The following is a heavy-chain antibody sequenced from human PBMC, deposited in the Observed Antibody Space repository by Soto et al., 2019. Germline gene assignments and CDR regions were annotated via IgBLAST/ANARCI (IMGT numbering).Heavy chain of an antibody. CDR3: AKDGQQQLASCFDY. CDR1: GFTFSSYA. CDR2: IRGSSGST. Sequence: EVQLLESGGGLVQPGGSLRLSCAASGFTFSSYAMSWVRQAPGKGLEWVSAIRGSSGSTDYADSVKGRFTISRDNSKNTVYLQMNSLRAEDTAVYYGAKDGQQQLASCFDYWGRGTLVTVSS. J-gene: IGHJ4*02. V-gene: IGHV3-23*01. D-gene: IGHD6-13*01.